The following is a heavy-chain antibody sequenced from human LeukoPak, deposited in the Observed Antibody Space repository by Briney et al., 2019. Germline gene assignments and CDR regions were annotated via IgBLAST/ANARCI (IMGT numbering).Heavy chain of an antibody. J-gene: IGHJ4*02. Sequence: GSLRLSCTASGFTFSSYSMNWVRQAPGKGLEWVSSISTTSRSLYYADSVKGRFTISRDNAQNSLFLQMTSLRVDDTAVYYCARDLSGGGGVYWGQGTLVTVSS. CDR3: ARDLSGGGGVY. V-gene: IGHV3-21*01. CDR1: GFTFSSYS. D-gene: IGHD2-15*01. CDR2: ISTTSRSL.